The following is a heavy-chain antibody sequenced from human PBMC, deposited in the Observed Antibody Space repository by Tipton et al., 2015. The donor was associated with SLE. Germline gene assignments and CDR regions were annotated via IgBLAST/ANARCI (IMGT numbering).Heavy chain of an antibody. CDR3: ARVVTVGAAHYYDIDV. Sequence: TLSLTCTVSGGSISESTYSWDWIRQAPGKGLEWIGSMYFSGNTYYNPFLRSRVTISADTSKNQFSLKLTSVTAADTAVYYCARVVTVGAAHYYDIDVWGQGTRVTVSS. J-gene: IGHJ6*02. D-gene: IGHD2-21*02. CDR2: MYFSGNT. CDR1: GGSISESTYS. V-gene: IGHV4-39*07.